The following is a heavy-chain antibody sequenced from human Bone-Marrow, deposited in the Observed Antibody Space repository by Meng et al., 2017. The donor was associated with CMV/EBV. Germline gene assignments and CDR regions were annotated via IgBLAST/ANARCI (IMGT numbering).Heavy chain of an antibody. V-gene: IGHV1-69*06. Sequence: KASGPPFTTTPIGWVRTTPGQGLGWMGGIIPIFGPATSPQNFQARFPITADKSTTTAYMGLSSLRSEAPPVYSCAREVVGGGGWFDPWGQGTLVTVSS. CDR3: AREVVGGGGWFDP. J-gene: IGHJ5*02. CDR2: IIPIFGPA. CDR1: GPPFTTTP. D-gene: IGHD2-15*01.